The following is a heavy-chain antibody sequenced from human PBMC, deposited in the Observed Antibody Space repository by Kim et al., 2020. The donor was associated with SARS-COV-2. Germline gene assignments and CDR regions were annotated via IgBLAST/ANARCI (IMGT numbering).Heavy chain of an antibody. J-gene: IGHJ2*01. CDR3: ARDSRLSIRYWYFDL. V-gene: IGHV4-59*01. D-gene: IGHD4-4*01. Sequence: PSLKSRVTISVDTSKNQFSLKLSSVTAADTAVYYCARDSRLSIRYWYFDLWGRGTLVTVSS.